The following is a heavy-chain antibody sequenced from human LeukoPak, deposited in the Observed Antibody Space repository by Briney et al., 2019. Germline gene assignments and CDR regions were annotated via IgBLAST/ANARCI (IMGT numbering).Heavy chain of an antibody. D-gene: IGHD1-26*01. CDR1: GFTFSSYS. CDR2: ISSSSSYI. Sequence: PGGSLRLSCAASGFTFSSYSMNWVRQAPGKGLEWVSSISSSSSYIYYADSVKRRFTISRDNAKNSLYLQMDSLRVEDTAEYYCARDPYSGNYGAYYYYYMDVWGKGTTVTVSS. V-gene: IGHV3-21*06. J-gene: IGHJ6*03. CDR3: ARDPYSGNYGAYYYYYMDV.